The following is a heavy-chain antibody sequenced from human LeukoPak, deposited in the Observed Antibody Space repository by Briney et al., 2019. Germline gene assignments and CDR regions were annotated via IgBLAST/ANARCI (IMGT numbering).Heavy chain of an antibody. CDR2: INPKSGGT. CDR1: GYTFSGYY. J-gene: IGHJ5*02. Sequence: GASVKVSCKASGYTFSGYYIHWVRPAPGQGLEWMGWINPKSGGTNYAQKFQGRVTMTRDTSISTAYMELGRLRSDDTAVYYCARDPIVGAGNWFDPWGQGTLVTVSS. CDR3: ARDPIVGAGNWFDP. V-gene: IGHV1-2*02. D-gene: IGHD1-26*01.